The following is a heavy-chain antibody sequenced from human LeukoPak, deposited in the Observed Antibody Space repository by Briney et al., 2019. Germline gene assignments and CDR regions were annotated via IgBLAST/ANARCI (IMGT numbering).Heavy chain of an antibody. CDR2: ISYDGSNK. Sequence: GGSLRLSCAASGFTFNSYGMHWVRQAPGKGLEWVAVISYDGSNKHYADSVKGRFSISRDNSKNTLYLQMNSLRAEDTAVYYCAKDYGSGSYFHDAFDIWGQGTMVTVSS. D-gene: IGHD3-10*01. V-gene: IGHV3-30*18. CDR3: AKDYGSGSYFHDAFDI. CDR1: GFTFNSYG. J-gene: IGHJ3*02.